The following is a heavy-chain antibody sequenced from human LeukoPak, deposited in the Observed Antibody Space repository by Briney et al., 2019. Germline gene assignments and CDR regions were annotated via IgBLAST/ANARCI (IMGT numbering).Heavy chain of an antibody. V-gene: IGHV4-59*01. Sequence: PSETLSLTCTVSGGSISSYYWSWIRQPPGKGLEWIGFIYYSGSTNYNPSLKSRVIISLDTSKNQFSLKLSSVTAADTAVYYCARGLTSGYYGHYYMDVWGKGTTVIVSS. J-gene: IGHJ6*03. CDR3: ARGLTSGYYGHYYMDV. CDR1: GGSISSYY. CDR2: IYYSGST. D-gene: IGHD3-22*01.